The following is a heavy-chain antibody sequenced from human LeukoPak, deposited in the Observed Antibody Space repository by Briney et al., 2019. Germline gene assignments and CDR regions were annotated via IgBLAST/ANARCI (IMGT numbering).Heavy chain of an antibody. V-gene: IGHV1-18*01. CDR2: ISVHNGNT. CDR1: GYTLIKLS. Sequence: ASVKVSCKVSGYTLIKLSMHWVRQAPGQGLEWMGWISVHNGNTNYAQRFQGRVTMTSDTSTSTVYMELKSLKSDDTAVYYCARGDGSGSYYTDHWGQGSLVTVSS. D-gene: IGHD3-10*01. J-gene: IGHJ4*02. CDR3: ARGDGSGSYYTDH.